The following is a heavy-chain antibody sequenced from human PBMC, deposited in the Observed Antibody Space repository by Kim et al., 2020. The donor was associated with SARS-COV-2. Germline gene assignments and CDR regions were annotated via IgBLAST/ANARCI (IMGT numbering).Heavy chain of an antibody. Sequence: NSAPNLQDRVIMTTDTSTNTAYMELRSLRSDDTAVYYCARRTRGRFFFDPWGQGTRVTVSS. CDR3: ARRTRGRFFFDP. D-gene: IGHD2-2*01. V-gene: IGHV1-18*01. J-gene: IGHJ5*02.